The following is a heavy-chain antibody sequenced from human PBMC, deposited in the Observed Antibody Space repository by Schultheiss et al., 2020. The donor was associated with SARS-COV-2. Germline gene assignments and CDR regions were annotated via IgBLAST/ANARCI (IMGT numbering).Heavy chain of an antibody. CDR3: ARVSQQLVDY. CDR2: IYTSGST. J-gene: IGHJ4*02. Sequence: SETLSLTCTVSGGSISSSSYYWGWIRQPPGKGLEWIGSIYTSGSTNYNPSLKSRVTMSVDTSKNQFSLKLSSVTAADTAVYYCARVSQQLVDYWGQGTLVTVSS. D-gene: IGHD6-13*01. CDR1: GGSISSSSYY. V-gene: IGHV4-39*07.